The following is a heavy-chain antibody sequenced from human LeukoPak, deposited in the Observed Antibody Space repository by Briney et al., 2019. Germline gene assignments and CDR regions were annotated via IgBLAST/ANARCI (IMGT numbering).Heavy chain of an antibody. Sequence: GGSLRLSCAASGFTFSSYSMNWVRQAPGKGMEWVSYISSSSSTIYYADSVKGRFTISRDNAKNSLYLQMNSLRAGDTAVYYCARVARPPSSSWTYYFDYWGQGTLVTVSS. CDR2: ISSSSSTI. J-gene: IGHJ4*02. CDR3: ARVARPPSSSWTYYFDY. CDR1: GFTFSSYS. D-gene: IGHD6-13*01. V-gene: IGHV3-48*04.